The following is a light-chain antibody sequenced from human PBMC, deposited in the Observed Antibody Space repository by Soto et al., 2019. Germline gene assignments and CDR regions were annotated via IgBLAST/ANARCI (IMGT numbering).Light chain of an antibody. CDR2: KAS. Sequence: DIQMTQSPSSLSASVGDRVTITCRTSQSISNFLNWYQQQPGKAPKLLIYKASTLKSGAPSRFSGSGSGTEFTLTISSLQPDDFATYYCQHYNSYSEAFGQGTKVDIK. CDR1: QSISNF. J-gene: IGKJ1*01. V-gene: IGKV1-5*03. CDR3: QHYNSYSEA.